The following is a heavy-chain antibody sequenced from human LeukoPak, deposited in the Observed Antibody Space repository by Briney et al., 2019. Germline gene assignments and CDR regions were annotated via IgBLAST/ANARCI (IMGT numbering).Heavy chain of an antibody. D-gene: IGHD3-10*01. Sequence: GASVKVSCKASGYTFTSYGISWVRQAPGQRLEWMGWINAGNGNTKYSQKFQGRVTITRDTSASTAYMELSSLRSEDTAVYYCARELPSITMVRGVKYYYYGMDVWGQGTTVTVSS. J-gene: IGHJ6*02. CDR3: ARELPSITMVRGVKYYYYGMDV. CDR1: GYTFTSYG. CDR2: INAGNGNT. V-gene: IGHV1-3*01.